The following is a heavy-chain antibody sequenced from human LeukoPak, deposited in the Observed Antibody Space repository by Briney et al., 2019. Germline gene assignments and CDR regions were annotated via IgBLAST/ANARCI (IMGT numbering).Heavy chain of an antibody. V-gene: IGHV4-30-4*08. D-gene: IGHD4-11*01. CDR1: GGSISSGDYY. Sequence: SETLSLTCTVSGGSISSGDYYWSWIRQPPGKGLEWIGYIYYSGSTYYNPSLKSRVTISVDTSKNQFSLKLSSVTAADTAVYYCASKKGRSNQFDYWGQGTLVTVSS. J-gene: IGHJ4*02. CDR2: IYYSGST. CDR3: ASKKGRSNQFDY.